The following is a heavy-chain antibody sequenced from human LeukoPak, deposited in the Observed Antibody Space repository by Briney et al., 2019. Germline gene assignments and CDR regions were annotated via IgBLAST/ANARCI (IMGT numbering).Heavy chain of an antibody. CDR2: IYHSGST. CDR3: ARQGEDIVVVPAAISDY. Sequence: SETLSLTCAVSGYSISSGDYWGWIRQPPGKVLEWIGSIYHSGSTYYNPSLKSRVTISVDTSKNQFSLKLSSVTAADTAVYYCARQGEDIVVVPAAISDYWGQGTLVTVSS. CDR1: GYSISSGDY. V-gene: IGHV4-38-2*01. J-gene: IGHJ4*02. D-gene: IGHD2-2*02.